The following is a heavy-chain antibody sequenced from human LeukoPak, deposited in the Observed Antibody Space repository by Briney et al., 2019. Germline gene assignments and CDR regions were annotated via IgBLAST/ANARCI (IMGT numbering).Heavy chain of an antibody. V-gene: IGHV1-69*05. CDR1: RGTFSSYA. D-gene: IGHD6-6*01. CDR3: ARDRGEIIAAHYYYYYMDV. Sequence: SVKVSCKASRGTFSSYAISWVRQAPGQGLEWMGGIIPIFGTANYAQKFQGRVTITTDESTSTAYMELSSLRSEDTAVYYCARDRGEIIAAHYYYYYMDVWGKGTTVTVSS. CDR2: IIPIFGTA. J-gene: IGHJ6*03.